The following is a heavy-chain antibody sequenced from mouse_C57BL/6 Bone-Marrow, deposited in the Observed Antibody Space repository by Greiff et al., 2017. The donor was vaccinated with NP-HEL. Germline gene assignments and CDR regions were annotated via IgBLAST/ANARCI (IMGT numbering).Heavy chain of an antibody. V-gene: IGHV5-15*04. CDR1: GFTFSDYG. D-gene: IGHD1-1*01. CDR2: ISNLAYSI. J-gene: IGHJ1*03. CDR3: ARQPDYYGSSYWYFDV. Sequence: EVMLVESGGGLVQPGGSLKLSCAASGFTFSDYGMAWVRQAPRKGPEWVAFISNLAYSIYYADTVTGRFTISRENAKNTLYLEMSSLRSEDTAMYYCARQPDYYGSSYWYFDVWGTGTTVTVSS.